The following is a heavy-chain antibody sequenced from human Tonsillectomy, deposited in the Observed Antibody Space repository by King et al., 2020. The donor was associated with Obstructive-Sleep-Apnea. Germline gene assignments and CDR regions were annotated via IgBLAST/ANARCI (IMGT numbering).Heavy chain of an antibody. CDR1: GFSFSTYW. D-gene: IGHD5-18*01. V-gene: IGHV3-7*03. CDR3: ARENDNDTYGYSHYFDY. Sequence: VQLVESGGGLVRPGGSLRLSCAASGFSFSTYWMTWVRQAPGKGLEWVANIRQYGTEMYYVDSVKGRFTISRDNAKNSLYLQMNSLRAEDTAVYYCARENDNDTYGYSHYFDYWGQGTLVTVSS. J-gene: IGHJ4*02. CDR2: IRQYGTEM.